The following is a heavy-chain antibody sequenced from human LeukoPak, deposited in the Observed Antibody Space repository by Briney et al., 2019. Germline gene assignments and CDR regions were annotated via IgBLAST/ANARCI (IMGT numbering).Heavy chain of an antibody. CDR2: IYYSGST. CDR3: ARWGVLFDY. D-gene: IGHD3-16*01. V-gene: IGHV4-39*01. CDR1: GGSISSSSYY. Sequence: SETLSLTCTVSGGSISSSSYYWGWIRQPPGKGLEWIGSIYYSGSTYYNPSLKSRVTISVDTSKNQFSLKLSSVTAADTAVYYCARWGVLFDYWGQGTLVTVSS. J-gene: IGHJ4*02.